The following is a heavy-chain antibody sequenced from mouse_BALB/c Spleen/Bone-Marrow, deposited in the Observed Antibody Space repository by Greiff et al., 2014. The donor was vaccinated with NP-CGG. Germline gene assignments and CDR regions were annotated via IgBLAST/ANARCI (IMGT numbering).Heavy chain of an antibody. CDR2: IYPGGGYT. D-gene: IGHD1-1*01. V-gene: IGHV1-63*02. J-gene: IGHJ4*01. Sequence: QVQLQQSGAELVRPGTSVKMSCKAAGYTFTNYWIGWVKQRPEHGLEWIGDIYPGGGYTNYNEKFKGKATLTADTSSSTAYMQLSSLTSEDSAIYYCARGYGSGSYDTDYWGQGTSVTVSS. CDR3: ARGYGSGSYDTDY. CDR1: GYTFTNYW.